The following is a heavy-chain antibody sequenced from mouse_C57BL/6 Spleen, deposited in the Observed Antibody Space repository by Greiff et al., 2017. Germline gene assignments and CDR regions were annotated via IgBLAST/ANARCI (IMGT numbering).Heavy chain of an antibody. Sequence: EVQLVESGGGLVQPKGSLKLSCAASGFTFNTYAMHWVRQAPGKGLEWVARIRSKSSNYATYYADSVKDRFTISRDDSQSMLYLQMNNLKTEDTAMYYCVRDPHYGSSFGWYCDVWGTGTTVTVSS. D-gene: IGHD1-1*01. V-gene: IGHV10-3*01. J-gene: IGHJ1*03. CDR1: GFTFNTYA. CDR2: IRSKSSNYAT. CDR3: VRDPHYGSSFGWYCDV.